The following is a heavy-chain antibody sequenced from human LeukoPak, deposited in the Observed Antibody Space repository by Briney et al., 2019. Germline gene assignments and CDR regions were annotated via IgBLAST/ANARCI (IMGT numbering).Heavy chain of an antibody. J-gene: IGHJ4*02. CDR3: ARSPPGYYYDSSGCDY. Sequence: GGSLRLSCAASGFTFSSYSMNWVRQAPGKGLEGVSSISSSSSYIYYADSVKGRFTISRDNAKNSLYLQLNSLRAEDTALYYCARSPPGYYYDSSGCDYWGQGTLVTVSS. CDR1: GFTFSSYS. V-gene: IGHV3-21*01. D-gene: IGHD3-22*01. CDR2: ISSSSSYI.